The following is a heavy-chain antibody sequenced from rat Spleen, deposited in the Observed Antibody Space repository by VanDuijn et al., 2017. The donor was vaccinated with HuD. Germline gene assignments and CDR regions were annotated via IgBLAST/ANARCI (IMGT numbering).Heavy chain of an antibody. CDR2: ISYDGSST. J-gene: IGHJ1*01. CDR3: ARHRGIIRGSYWYFDF. D-gene: IGHD4-3*01. V-gene: IGHV5-7*01. CDR1: GFTFSDYN. Sequence: EVQLVESGGGLVQPGRSLKLSCAASGFTFSDYNMAWVRQAPKKGLEWVATISYDGSSTYYRDSVKGRFTISRDNAKSTLYLQMDSLRSEDTATYYCARHRGIIRGSYWYFDFWGPGTMVTVSS.